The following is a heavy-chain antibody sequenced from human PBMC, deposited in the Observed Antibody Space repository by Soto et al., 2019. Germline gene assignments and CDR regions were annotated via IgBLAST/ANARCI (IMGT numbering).Heavy chain of an antibody. J-gene: IGHJ5*02. Sequence: PTETLSLTCTVSGASISGFYWSWIRKSAGKGLEWIGRIYATGTTDYNPSLKSRVMMSVDTSKKQFSLKLRSVTAADTAVYYCVRDGTKTLRDWFDPWGQGISVTVSS. CDR1: GASISGFY. CDR2: IYATGTT. V-gene: IGHV4-4*07. D-gene: IGHD1-1*01. CDR3: VRDGTKTLRDWFDP.